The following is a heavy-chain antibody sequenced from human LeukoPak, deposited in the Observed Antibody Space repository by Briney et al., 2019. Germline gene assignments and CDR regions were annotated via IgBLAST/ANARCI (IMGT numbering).Heavy chain of an antibody. CDR3: AKQGEIYYDSSGYQD. CDR1: GFTFSSYA. CDR2: IGGSGGST. Sequence: PGGSLRLSCAASGFTFSSYAMSWVRQAPGKGLEWVSAIGGSGGSTYYADSVKGRFTISRDNSKNTLYLQMNSLRAEDTAVYYCAKQGEIYYDSSGYQDWGQGTLVTVSS. D-gene: IGHD3-22*01. V-gene: IGHV3-23*01. J-gene: IGHJ4*02.